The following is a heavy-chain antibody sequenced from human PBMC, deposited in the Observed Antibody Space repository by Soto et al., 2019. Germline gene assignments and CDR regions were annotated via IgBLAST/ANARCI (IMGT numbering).Heavy chain of an antibody. V-gene: IGHV1-69*08. CDR3: AGDPDSHYNDSHAYSYP. D-gene: IGHD3-22*01. J-gene: IGHJ5*02. CDR2: IIPIIGII. CDR1: GGTFSTYT. Sequence: QVQLVQSGAEVKKPGSSVKVSCKASGGTFSTYTITWVRQAPGQGLEWMGRIIPIIGIINYAQKFQGRVTITADNSTRTAYMELTRLRSDDTAVYYCAGDPDSHYNDSHAYSYPWGQGTLVTVSS.